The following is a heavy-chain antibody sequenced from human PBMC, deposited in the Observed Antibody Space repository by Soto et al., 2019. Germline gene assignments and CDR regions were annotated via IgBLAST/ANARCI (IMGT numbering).Heavy chain of an antibody. V-gene: IGHV4-34*01. Sequence: QVQLQQWGAGLLKPSETLSLTCAVFGGSVNSGNYYWSWIRQPPGKGLEWIGGMSHSGGTHCNPSLKSRVTISVDTSKNQFSLKMSSVTAADTALYYCARVERGTATTVVDAFDIWGPGTMVTVSS. CDR2: MSHSGGT. CDR3: ARVERGTATTVVDAFDI. CDR1: GGSVNSGNYY. J-gene: IGHJ3*02. D-gene: IGHD1-1*01.